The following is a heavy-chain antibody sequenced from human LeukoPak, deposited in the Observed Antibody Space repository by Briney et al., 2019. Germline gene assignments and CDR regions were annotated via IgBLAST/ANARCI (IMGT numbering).Heavy chain of an antibody. CDR2: ISSSSNYI. Sequence: GGSLRLSCAASGFTFSSYSMNWVRQAPGKGLEWVSSISSSSNYIYYADSVKGRFTISRDNAKDSLYLQMNSLRAEDTAVYYCAREGTYYGYWGQGTLVTVSS. CDR1: GFTFSSYS. CDR3: AREGTYYGY. J-gene: IGHJ4*02. V-gene: IGHV3-21*01. D-gene: IGHD3-10*01.